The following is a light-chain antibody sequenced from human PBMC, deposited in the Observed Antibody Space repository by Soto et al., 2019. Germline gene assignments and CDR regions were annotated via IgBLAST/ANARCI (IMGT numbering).Light chain of an antibody. Sequence: DIVMTQSPYSLAVSLGERATIKCKSSQSVLSTSNNKNYLSWHQQKPGQPPRLLIYWASTRESGVPDRFSGSGSGTDFTLTISSLQAEDVAIYYCQQHFTAPLTFGGGTKVDI. CDR1: QSVLSTSNNKNY. J-gene: IGKJ4*01. CDR2: WAS. CDR3: QQHFTAPLT. V-gene: IGKV4-1*01.